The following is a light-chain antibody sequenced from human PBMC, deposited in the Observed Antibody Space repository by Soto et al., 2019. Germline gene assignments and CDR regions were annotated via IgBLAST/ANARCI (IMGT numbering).Light chain of an antibody. CDR1: SSNIGAGYD. CDR2: GNS. V-gene: IGLV1-40*01. J-gene: IGLJ2*01. Sequence: QAVVTQPPSVSGAPGQRVTISCTGSSSNIGAGYDVHWYQQLPGTAPKLLIYGNSNRPSGVPDRFSGSKSGTSASLAITGLQAQDEADYYCQSYDSSLSCNVVFGGGTKLTVL. CDR3: QSYDSSLSCNVV.